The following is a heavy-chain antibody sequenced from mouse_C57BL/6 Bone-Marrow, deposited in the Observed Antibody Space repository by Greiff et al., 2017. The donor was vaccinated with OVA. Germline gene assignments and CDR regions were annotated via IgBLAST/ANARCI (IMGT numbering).Heavy chain of an antibody. Sequence: QVQLQQSGPGLVAPSQSLSITCTVSGFSLTSYGVDWVRQSPGKGLEWLGVIWGVGSTNYNSALKSRLSISKDNSKSQVFLKMNSLQTDDTAMYYCASEDYGSSPFAYWGQGTLVTVSA. D-gene: IGHD1-1*01. V-gene: IGHV2-6*01. CDR3: ASEDYGSSPFAY. CDR2: IWGVGST. CDR1: GFSLTSYG. J-gene: IGHJ3*01.